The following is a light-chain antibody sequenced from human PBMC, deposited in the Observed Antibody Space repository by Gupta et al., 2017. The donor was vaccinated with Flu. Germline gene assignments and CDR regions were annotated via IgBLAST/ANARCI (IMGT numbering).Light chain of an antibody. Sequence: DIQMTQSSSSLSASVGDRVTITCRASQSISSYLNWYQQKPGKAPKLLIYAASSLQSGVPSRFSGSGSGTDFTLTISNLQPEDFATYYCQQSYSTFWTFGQGTKVEIK. J-gene: IGKJ1*01. CDR2: AAS. V-gene: IGKV1-39*01. CDR1: QSISSY. CDR3: QQSYSTFWT.